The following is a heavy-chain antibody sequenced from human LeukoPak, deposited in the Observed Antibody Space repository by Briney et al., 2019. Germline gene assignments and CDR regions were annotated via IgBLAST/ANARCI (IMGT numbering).Heavy chain of an antibody. V-gene: IGHV4-59*12. J-gene: IGHJ3*02. Sequence: PSETLSLTCTVSGDSFTTYHWSWIRQPPGKGLEWVGYIYYSGSTNYNPSLKSRVAISIDTSKSQFSLKLNSVTAADTAIYYCASRSYSAGDAFDIWGQGTMVTVSS. D-gene: IGHD1-26*01. CDR3: ASRSYSAGDAFDI. CDR2: IYYSGST. CDR1: GDSFTTYH.